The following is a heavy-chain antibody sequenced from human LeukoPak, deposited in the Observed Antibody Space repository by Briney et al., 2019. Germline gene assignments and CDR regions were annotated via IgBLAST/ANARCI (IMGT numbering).Heavy chain of an antibody. CDR2: IKSKVNGGTT. D-gene: IGHD2-15*01. Sequence: PGGSLRLSCAASGFTFSSYAMHWVRQAPGKGLEWVGRIKSKVNGGTTDYAAPVKGRFTISRDDSKNTLYFQMNSLKTEDTAVYYCTALGYPQYFHHWGQGTLVTVSS. V-gene: IGHV3-15*01. CDR1: GFTFSSYA. CDR3: TALGYPQYFHH. J-gene: IGHJ4*02.